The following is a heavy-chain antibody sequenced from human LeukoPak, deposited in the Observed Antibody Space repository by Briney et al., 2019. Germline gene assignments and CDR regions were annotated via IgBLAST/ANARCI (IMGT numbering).Heavy chain of an antibody. CDR2: IYSGGST. CDR1: GFTFSSYA. CDR3: ARVRVVIIPDWFDP. Sequence: PGGSLRLSCAASGFTFSSYAMSWVRQAPGKGLEWVSVIYSGGSTYYADSVKGRFTISRDNSKNTLYLQMNSLRAEDTAVYYCARVRVVIIPDWFDPWGQGTLVTVSS. D-gene: IGHD3-3*01. V-gene: IGHV3-66*02. J-gene: IGHJ5*02.